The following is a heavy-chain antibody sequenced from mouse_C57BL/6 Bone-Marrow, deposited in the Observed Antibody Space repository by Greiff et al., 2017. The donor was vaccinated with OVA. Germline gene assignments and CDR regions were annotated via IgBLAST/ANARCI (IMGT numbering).Heavy chain of an antibody. V-gene: IGHV5-4*01. CDR3: ASGEGQGFAY. J-gene: IGHJ3*01. Sequence: EVQLQESGGGLVKPGGSLKLSCAASGFTFSSYAMSWVRQTPEKRLEWVATISDGGSYTYYPDNVKGRFTISRDNAKNNLYLQMSHLKSEDTAMYYCASGEGQGFAYWGQGTPVTVSA. CDR2: ISDGGSYT. D-gene: IGHD3-3*01. CDR1: GFTFSSYA.